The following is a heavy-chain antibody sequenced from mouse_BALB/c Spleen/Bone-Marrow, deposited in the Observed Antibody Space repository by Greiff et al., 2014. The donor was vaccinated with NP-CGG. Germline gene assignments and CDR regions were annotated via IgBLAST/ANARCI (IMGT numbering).Heavy chain of an antibody. D-gene: IGHD3-1*01. Sequence: VQLKDSGGGLVKPGGSLKLSCAASGFAFSSYDMSWVRQTPEKRLEWVAYISSGGGNTYYPDTVKGLFTISRDNAKNTLYLQMSSLKSEDTAMYYCARHGSGYDWGQGTTLTGAS. CDR2: ISSGGGNT. J-gene: IGHJ2*01. CDR1: GFAFSSYD. V-gene: IGHV5-12-1*01. CDR3: ARHGSGYD.